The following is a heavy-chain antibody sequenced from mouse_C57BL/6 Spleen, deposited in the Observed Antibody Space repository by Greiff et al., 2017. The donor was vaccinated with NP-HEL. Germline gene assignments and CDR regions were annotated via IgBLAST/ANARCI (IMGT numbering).Heavy chain of an antibody. J-gene: IGHJ4*01. Sequence: EVKLVESGGGLVQPKGSLKLSCAASGFSFNTYAMNWVRQAPGKGLEWVARIRSKSNNYATYYADSVKDRFTISRDDSESMLYLQMNNLKTEDTAMYYCVRRGWDDAMDYWGQGTSVTVSS. CDR1: GFSFNTYA. CDR3: VRRGWDDAMDY. CDR2: IRSKSNNYAT. V-gene: IGHV10-1*01. D-gene: IGHD3-3*01.